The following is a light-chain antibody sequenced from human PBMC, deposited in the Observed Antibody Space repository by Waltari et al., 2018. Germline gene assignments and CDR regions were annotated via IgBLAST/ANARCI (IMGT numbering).Light chain of an antibody. Sequence: QSALTQPASVSGSPGQSIPISCTGTRSDVGSYNLVSWYQQHPGKAPKLMIYEGSKRPSGVSNRFSGSKSGNTASLTISGLQAEDEADYYCCSYAGSSTVVFGGGTKLTVL. CDR3: CSYAGSSTVV. J-gene: IGLJ2*01. CDR1: RSDVGSYNL. CDR2: EGS. V-gene: IGLV2-23*01.